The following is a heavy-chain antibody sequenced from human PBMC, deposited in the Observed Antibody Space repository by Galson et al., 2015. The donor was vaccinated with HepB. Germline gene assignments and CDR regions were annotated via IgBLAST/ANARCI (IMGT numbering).Heavy chain of an antibody. CDR1: GGNFNNFV. CDR2: IIPAFGAA. D-gene: IGHD3-10*01. CDR3: ARQDYYGSGTYPPWYGLDV. J-gene: IGHJ6*02. V-gene: IGHV1-69*06. Sequence: SVKVSCKASGGNFNNFVITWVRKAPGQGLEWVGRIIPAFGAANYAQKFQGRLTISADKSTGTAYMDLTNLRSEDTAVYYCARQDYYGSGTYPPWYGLDVWGQGTTVTVSS.